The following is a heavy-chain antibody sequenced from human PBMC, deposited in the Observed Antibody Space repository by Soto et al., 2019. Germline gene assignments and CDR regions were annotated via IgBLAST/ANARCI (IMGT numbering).Heavy chain of an antibody. CDR2: ISAYNGNT. CDR3: ARESAVALSGTYLYDY. J-gene: IGHJ4*02. V-gene: IGHV1-18*01. CDR1: GYTFTSYG. D-gene: IGHD1-7*01. Sequence: ASVKVSCKASGYTFTSYGISWVRQAPGQGLEWMGWISAYNGNTNYAQKLQDRVTMTTDTSTSTAYMELRSLRSDDTAVYYCARESAVALSGTYLYDYWAQGTLVTVSS.